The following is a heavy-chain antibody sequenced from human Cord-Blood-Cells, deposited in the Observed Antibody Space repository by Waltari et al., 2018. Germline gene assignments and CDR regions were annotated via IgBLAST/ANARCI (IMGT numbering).Heavy chain of an antibody. Sequence: QVQLVESGGGVVQPGRSLRLSCAASGFTFSSYGMHWVRQAPGKGLEWVAVISYDGSNKYYADSVKGRFTISRDNSKNTLYLQMNSLRAEDTAVYYCAKDIDANYGMDVWGQGTTVTVSS. CDR1: GFTFSSYG. CDR3: AKDIDANYGMDV. J-gene: IGHJ6*02. V-gene: IGHV3-30*18. CDR2: ISYDGSNK. D-gene: IGHD2-15*01.